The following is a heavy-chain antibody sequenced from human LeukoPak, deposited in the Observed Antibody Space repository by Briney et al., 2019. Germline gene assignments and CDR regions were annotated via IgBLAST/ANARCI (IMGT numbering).Heavy chain of an antibody. Sequence: GGSLRLSCAASGFTFSSYEMNWVRQAPGKGLEWVSSISSSSSYIYYADSVKGRFTISRDNAKNSLYLQMNSLRAEDTAVYYCARHKYSSSWYKWGIAAAGMRRMGWFDPWGQGTLVTVSS. D-gene: IGHD6-13*01. CDR3: ARHKYSSSWYKWGIAAAGMRRMGWFDP. V-gene: IGHV3-21*01. CDR2: ISSSSSYI. J-gene: IGHJ5*02. CDR1: GFTFSSYE.